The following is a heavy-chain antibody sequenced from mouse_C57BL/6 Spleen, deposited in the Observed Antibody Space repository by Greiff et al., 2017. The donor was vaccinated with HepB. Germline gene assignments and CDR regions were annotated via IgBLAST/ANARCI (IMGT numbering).Heavy chain of an antibody. CDR3: ARRGYTARGYYFDY. Sequence: EVQLQQSGPGLVKPSQSLSLTCSVTGYSITSGYYWNWIRQFPGNKLEWMGYISYDGSNNYNPSLKNRISITRDTSKNQLFLKLNSVTTEDTATYYCARRGYTARGYYFDYWGQGTTLTVSS. CDR1: GYSITSGYY. V-gene: IGHV3-6*01. CDR2: ISYDGSN. D-gene: IGHD1-2*01. J-gene: IGHJ2*01.